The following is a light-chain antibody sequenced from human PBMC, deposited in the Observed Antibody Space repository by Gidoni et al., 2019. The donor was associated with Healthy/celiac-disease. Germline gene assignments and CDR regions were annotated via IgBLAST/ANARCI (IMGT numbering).Light chain of an antibody. J-gene: IGLJ2*01. CDR3: QSYDSSLSGPV. CDR2: GNS. Sequence: QSVLTQPPSVSGAPGPRVTISCTGSSSNIGAGYDGHWYQQLPGTAPKLLIYGNSNRPSGVPDRFAGSKSGTSASLAITGLQAEDEADYYCQSYDSSLSGPVFGGGTKLTVL. CDR1: SSNIGAGYD. V-gene: IGLV1-40*01.